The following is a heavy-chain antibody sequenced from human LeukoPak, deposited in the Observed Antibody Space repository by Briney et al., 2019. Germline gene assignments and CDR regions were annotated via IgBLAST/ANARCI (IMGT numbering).Heavy chain of an antibody. CDR1: EFIFSSYV. CDR2: ISGSGDIT. J-gene: IGHJ6*02. V-gene: IGHV3-23*01. D-gene: IGHD2-15*01. Sequence: GGSLRLSCAASEFIFSSYVMSWVRQAPGKGLQWVSSISGSGDITYYADSVKGRFTISRDNSKNTLYLQMNSLRAEDTAVYYCARDVVVYYYYYGMDVWGQGTTVTVSS. CDR3: ARDVVVYYYYYGMDV.